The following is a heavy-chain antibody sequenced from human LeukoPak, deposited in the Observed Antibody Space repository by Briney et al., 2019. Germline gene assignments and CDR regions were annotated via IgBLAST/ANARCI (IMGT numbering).Heavy chain of an antibody. D-gene: IGHD6-13*01. Sequence: SQTLSLTCTVSGDSINSGSFYWSWIRQPAGKGLEWIGRISASGSSNYNPSLKSRVTMSVDTSNNQFSLKVNSLTPADTAVYYCARAPYSSSWYRPAPFDHWGQGTLVTVSS. CDR2: ISASGSS. V-gene: IGHV4-61*02. CDR3: ARAPYSSSWYRPAPFDH. CDR1: GDSINSGSFY. J-gene: IGHJ4*02.